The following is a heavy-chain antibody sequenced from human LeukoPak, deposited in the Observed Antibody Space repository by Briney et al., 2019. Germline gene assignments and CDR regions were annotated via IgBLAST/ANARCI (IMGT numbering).Heavy chain of an antibody. D-gene: IGHD2-2*01. CDR1: GFAFDEHG. Sequence: GGSLRLSCSASGFAFDEHGMSWVRQVLGKGLEWVSGINWSGGSTGYADPLRGRFTISRDNAKNSLYLQMDSLRAEDTALYYCARAPITSPFYFDYWGQGTLVTVSS. V-gene: IGHV3-20*04. CDR2: INWSGGST. CDR3: ARAPITSPFYFDY. J-gene: IGHJ4*02.